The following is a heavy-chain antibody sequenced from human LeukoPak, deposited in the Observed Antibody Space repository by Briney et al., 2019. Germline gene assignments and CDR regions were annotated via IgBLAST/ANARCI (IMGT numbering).Heavy chain of an antibody. V-gene: IGHV3-21*01. D-gene: IGHD3-10*01. CDR3: ARLIGGYHGLGTYWSLDS. CDR2: ISTGCDYI. Sequence: AGALTLSCTVSGVSFRDYSMNWGRLAPGKGLEWVSSISTGCDYIYYAAAVKGRFTVSRDNAKNSLSLQMNSLTAEDTAVYYCARLIGGYHGLGTYWSLDSWGQGTLVTVSS. J-gene: IGHJ4*02. CDR1: GVSFRDYS.